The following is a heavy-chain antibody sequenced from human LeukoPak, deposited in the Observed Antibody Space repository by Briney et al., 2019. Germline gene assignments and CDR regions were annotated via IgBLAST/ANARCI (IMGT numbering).Heavy chain of an antibody. J-gene: IGHJ4*02. CDR3: ARGLFAGSTSCYDY. Sequence: SVKVSCKASGGTFSSYAISWVRQAPGQGLEWMGRIIPIFGTANYAQKFQGRVAITTDESTSTAYMELSSLRSEDTAVYYCARGLFAGSTSCYDYWGQGTLVTVSS. V-gene: IGHV1-69*05. CDR1: GGTFSSYA. D-gene: IGHD2-2*01. CDR2: IIPIFGTA.